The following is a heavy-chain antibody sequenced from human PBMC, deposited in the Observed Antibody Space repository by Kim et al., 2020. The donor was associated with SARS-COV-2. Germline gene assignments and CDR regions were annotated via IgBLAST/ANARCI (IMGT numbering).Heavy chain of an antibody. V-gene: IGHV3-30*04. J-gene: IGHJ6*02. Sequence: GGSLRLSCAASGFTFSSYAMHWVRQAPGKGLEWVAVISYDGSNKYYVDSVKGRFTISRDNSKNTLYLQMNSLRAEDTAVYYCARDYWTYYDFWSGYITFPKSLYYYGMDVWGQGTTVTVSS. CDR2: ISYDGSNK. D-gene: IGHD3-3*01. CDR1: GFTFSSYA. CDR3: ARDYWTYYDFWSGYITFPKSLYYYGMDV.